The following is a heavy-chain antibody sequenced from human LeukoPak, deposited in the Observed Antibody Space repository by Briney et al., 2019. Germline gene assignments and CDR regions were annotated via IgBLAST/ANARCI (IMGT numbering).Heavy chain of an antibody. Sequence: SETLSLTCTVSGGSISSGDYYWSWIRQPPGKGLEWIGYIYYSGSSYYNPSLKSRVTTSVDTSKNQFSLKVNSVTAADTAVYYCARIVVADWYFDLWGRGTLVTVSS. J-gene: IGHJ2*01. CDR2: IYYSGSS. CDR1: GGSISSGDYY. D-gene: IGHD2-15*01. V-gene: IGHV4-30-4*01. CDR3: ARIVVADWYFDL.